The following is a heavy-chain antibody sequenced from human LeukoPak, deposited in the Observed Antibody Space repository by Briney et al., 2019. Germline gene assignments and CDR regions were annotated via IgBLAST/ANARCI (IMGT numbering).Heavy chain of an antibody. Sequence: GGSLSLSCAASGFTFSGHAMHWVRQTPGVGLEWVAIIGNDGRDQHYSESVKGRYTISRDNSKNTLFLQVNSLRPEDTALYLCARDLMWGFDYWGQATLVTVSS. V-gene: IGHV3-30*02. CDR3: ARDLMWGFDY. CDR2: IGNDGRDQ. CDR1: GFTFSGHA. J-gene: IGHJ4*02. D-gene: IGHD7-27*01.